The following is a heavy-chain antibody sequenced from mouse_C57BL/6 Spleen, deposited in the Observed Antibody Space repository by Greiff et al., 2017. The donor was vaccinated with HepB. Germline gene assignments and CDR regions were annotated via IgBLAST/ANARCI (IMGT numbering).Heavy chain of an antibody. CDR1: GYSFTDYN. Sequence: EVKLMESGPELVKPGASVKISCKASGYSFTDYNMNWVKQSNGKSLEWIGVINPNYGTTSYNQKFKGKATLTVDQSSSTAYMQLNSLTSEDSAVYYCARGLLLNWYFDVWGTGTTVTVSS. J-gene: IGHJ1*03. CDR2: INPNYGTT. D-gene: IGHD3-1*01. CDR3: ARGLLLNWYFDV. V-gene: IGHV1-39*01.